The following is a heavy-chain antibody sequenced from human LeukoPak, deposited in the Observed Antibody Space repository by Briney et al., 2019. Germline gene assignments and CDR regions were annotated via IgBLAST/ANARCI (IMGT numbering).Heavy chain of an antibody. CDR3: ARVDIAYSSSPFDY. D-gene: IGHD6-6*01. CDR1: GFTFSDYY. CDR2: ISSSGSTI. Sequence: GGSLRLSCAASGFTFSDYYMSWIRQAPGKGLEWVSYISSSGSTIYYADSVKGRFTISRDNAKNSLYLQMNSLRAEDTAVYYCARVDIAYSSSPFDYWGQGTLVTVSS. V-gene: IGHV3-11*04. J-gene: IGHJ4*02.